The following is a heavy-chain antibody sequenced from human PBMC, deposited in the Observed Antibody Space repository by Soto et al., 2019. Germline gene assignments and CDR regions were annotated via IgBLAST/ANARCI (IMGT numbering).Heavy chain of an antibody. Sequence: LVQSGPDVKKPGTSVKVSCKTSGFTFGSSAVQWVRQVRGQRLEWIGWSVVASGYSNVAQKFQDRVSLTRDLFTNTAFMELSGLASEDSARYYCAADVIGVAGDFDHWGQGTLVSVSS. V-gene: IGHV1-58*01. D-gene: IGHD6-19*01. CDR2: SVVASGYS. CDR3: AADVIGVAGDFDH. J-gene: IGHJ4*02. CDR1: GFTFGSSA.